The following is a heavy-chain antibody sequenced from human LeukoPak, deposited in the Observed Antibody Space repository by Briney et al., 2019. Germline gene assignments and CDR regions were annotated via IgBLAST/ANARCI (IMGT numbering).Heavy chain of an antibody. CDR2: IYYSGST. D-gene: IGHD3-10*01. CDR3: ARRGSYYGSGPVGY. Sequence: PSETLSLTCTVSGGSISSSSYYWGWIRQPPGKGLEWIGSIYYSGSTYYNPSLKSRVTISVDTSKDQFSLKLSSVTAADTAVYYCARRGSYYGSGPVGYWGQGTLVTVSS. CDR1: GGSISSSSYY. J-gene: IGHJ4*02. V-gene: IGHV4-39*01.